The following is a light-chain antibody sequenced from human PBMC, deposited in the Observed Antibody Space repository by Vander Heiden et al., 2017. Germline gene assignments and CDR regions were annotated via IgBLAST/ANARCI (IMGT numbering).Light chain of an antibody. CDR3: QYYPSFLS. J-gene: IGKJ4*01. V-gene: IGKV3-20*01. Sequence: EIVLTQSPGTLSLSPGERATLSCRASQSVSSGYLAWHQQRPGQPPRLLIYGASSRATGIPDRFSGSGSGTDFTLTISSLEPEDFAVYYFQYYPSFLSFGAGTKVGI. CDR2: GAS. CDR1: QSVSSGY.